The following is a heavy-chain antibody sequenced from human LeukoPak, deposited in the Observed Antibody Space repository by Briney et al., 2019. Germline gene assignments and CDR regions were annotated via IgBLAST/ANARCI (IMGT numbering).Heavy chain of an antibody. D-gene: IGHD3-9*01. V-gene: IGHV4-39*07. CDR1: GGSISTSNYY. CDR3: ARLTGYSSESWFDP. CDR2: IFYSGST. Sequence: SETLSLTCTVSGGSISTSNYYWGWIRQPPGKGLEWIGNIFYSGSTNYNPSLKSRVTISVHTSKNQFSLKLSSVTAADTAVYYCARLTGYSSESWFDPWGQGTLVTVSS. J-gene: IGHJ5*02.